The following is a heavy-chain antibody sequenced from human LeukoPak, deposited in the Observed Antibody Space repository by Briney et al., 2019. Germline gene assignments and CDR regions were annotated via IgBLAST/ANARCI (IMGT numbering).Heavy chain of an antibody. CDR3: ARGGQWLLPLDY. J-gene: IGHJ4*02. CDR1: GFTFSSYA. CDR2: ISYDGSNK. D-gene: IGHD3-22*01. V-gene: IGHV3-30-3*01. Sequence: GRSLRLSCAASGFTFSSYAMHWVRQAPGKGLEWVAVISYDGSNKYYADSVKGRFTISRDNSKNTLYLQMNSLRAEDTAVYYCARGGQWLLPLDYWGQGTLVTVSS.